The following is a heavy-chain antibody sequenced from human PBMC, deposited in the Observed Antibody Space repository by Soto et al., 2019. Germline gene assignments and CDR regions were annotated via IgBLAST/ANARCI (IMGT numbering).Heavy chain of an antibody. CDR1: GFTFSSYA. V-gene: IGHV3-23*01. J-gene: IGHJ4*02. CDR3: TKDPGLRFLEWSFDY. CDR2: ISGSGGST. D-gene: IGHD3-3*01. Sequence: EVQLLESGGGLVQPGGSLRLSCAASGFTFSSYAMSWVRQAPGKGLEWVSAISGSGGSTYYADSVKGRFTISRDNSKNTLYLQMNSLRAEDTAVYYCTKDPGLRFLEWSFDYWGQGTLVTVSS.